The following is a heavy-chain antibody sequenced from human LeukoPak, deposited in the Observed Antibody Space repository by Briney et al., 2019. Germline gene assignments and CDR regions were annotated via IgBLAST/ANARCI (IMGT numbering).Heavy chain of an antibody. CDR1: GGSISSSSYY. V-gene: IGHV4-39*07. CDR2: IYYSGST. D-gene: IGHD3-10*01. Sequence: SETLSLTCTVSGGSISSSSYYWGWIRQPPGKGLEWIGSIYYSGSTYYNPSLKSRVTISVDTSKNQFSLKLSSVTAADAAVYYCARVLTMVRGVTATYYYYMDVWGKGTTVTVSS. CDR3: ARVLTMVRGVTATYYYYMDV. J-gene: IGHJ6*03.